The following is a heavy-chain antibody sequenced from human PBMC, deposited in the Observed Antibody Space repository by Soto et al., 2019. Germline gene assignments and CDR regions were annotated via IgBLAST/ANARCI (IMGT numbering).Heavy chain of an antibody. CDR1: GFTFSNYA. D-gene: IGHD3-16*01. CDR3: AKADKTYDDTWLYYFDF. V-gene: IGHV3-23*01. Sequence: GGSLRLSCAASGFTFSNYAMSWVRQAPGKGLEWVSVISGGGGGTFYADSVRGRFTISRDNFKNTLSLQVNSLISEDTAIYYCAKADKTYDDTWLYYFDFWGQGTLVTVSS. CDR2: ISGGGGGT. J-gene: IGHJ4*02.